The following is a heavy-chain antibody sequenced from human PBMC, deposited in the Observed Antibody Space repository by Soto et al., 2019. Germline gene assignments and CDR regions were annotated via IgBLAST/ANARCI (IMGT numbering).Heavy chain of an antibody. V-gene: IGHV3-21*01. Sequence: GGSLRLSCAASGFTFSSYSMNWVRQAPGKGLEWVSSISSSSSYIYYADSVKGRFTISRDNAKNSLYLQMNSLRADDTAVYYCARDCSGGSCYSFGAFDIWGQGTMVTVSS. D-gene: IGHD2-15*01. CDR1: GFTFSSYS. J-gene: IGHJ3*02. CDR3: ARDCSGGSCYSFGAFDI. CDR2: ISSSSSYI.